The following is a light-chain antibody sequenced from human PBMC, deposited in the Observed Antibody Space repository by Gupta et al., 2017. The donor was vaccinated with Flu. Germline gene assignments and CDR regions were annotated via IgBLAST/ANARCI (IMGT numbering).Light chain of an antibody. J-gene: IGLJ1*01. CDR1: SSDVGGYNY. V-gene: IGLV2-8*01. Sequence: QSALTQPPSASGSPGQSVTISCAGTSSDVGGYNYVSWYQQHPGEAPKVMIYEATKRPSGVPDRFSGSKSGNTASLTVSGLQAEDEADYYCTSYAGNTYVFGTGTKVTVL. CDR3: TSYAGNTYV. CDR2: EAT.